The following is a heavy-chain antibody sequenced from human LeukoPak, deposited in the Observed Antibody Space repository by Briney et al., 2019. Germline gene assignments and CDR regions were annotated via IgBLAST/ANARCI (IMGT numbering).Heavy chain of an antibody. J-gene: IGHJ3*01. D-gene: IGHD5-24*01. V-gene: IGHV3-13*01. CDR1: GFTFSNYD. Sequence: GGSLRLSCSASGFTFSNYDMHWVRQEKGKGLELVSSIGTSGHTYYAPSVKGRFTISRENDKNSLYLQMNSLGAGDTAIYYCTRGGLEAPCDVWGQGTMVAVSS. CDR2: IGTSGHT. CDR3: TRGGLEAPCDV.